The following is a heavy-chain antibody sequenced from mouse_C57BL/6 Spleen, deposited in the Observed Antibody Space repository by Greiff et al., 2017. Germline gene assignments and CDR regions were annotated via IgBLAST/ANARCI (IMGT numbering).Heavy chain of an antibody. CDR1: GYTFTDYY. Sequence: VQLQQSGAELVKPGASVKISCKASGYTFTDYYINWVKQRPGQGLEWIGKIGPGSGSTYYNEKFKGKATLTADKSSSTAYMPLSSLTSEDSAVYFCARRTVVAYYYAMDYWGQGTSVTVSS. J-gene: IGHJ4*01. D-gene: IGHD1-1*01. CDR3: ARRTVVAYYYAMDY. CDR2: IGPGSGST. V-gene: IGHV1-77*01.